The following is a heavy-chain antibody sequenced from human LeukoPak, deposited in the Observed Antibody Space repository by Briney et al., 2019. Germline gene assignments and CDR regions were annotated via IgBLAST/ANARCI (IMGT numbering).Heavy chain of an antibody. Sequence: KPSETLSLTCTVSGGSISGYFWSRIRQPPGQGLEFIGYIYYTGATLYNPSLKTRVTMSVDTSKNQFSLKLSSVTAADTAVCYCARHDPVGYYQHGMDVWGQGTTVTVSS. J-gene: IGHJ6*02. CDR1: GGSISGYF. CDR2: IYYTGAT. V-gene: IGHV4-59*08. D-gene: IGHD2-15*01. CDR3: ARHDPVGYYQHGMDV.